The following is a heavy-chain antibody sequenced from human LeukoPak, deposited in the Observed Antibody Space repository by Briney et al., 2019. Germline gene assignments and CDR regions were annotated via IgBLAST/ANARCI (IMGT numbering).Heavy chain of an antibody. CDR3: ARARGCSSTSCLNWFDP. V-gene: IGHV3-7*01. Sequence: PGGSLRLSCAASGFTFSSYWMNWVRQAPGKGLEWVANIKQDGSEKYYVDSVKGRFIISRDNAKNSLYLQMNSLRAEDTAVYYCARARGCSSTSCLNWFDPWGQGTLVTVSS. CDR1: GFTFSSYW. CDR2: IKQDGSEK. J-gene: IGHJ5*02. D-gene: IGHD2-2*01.